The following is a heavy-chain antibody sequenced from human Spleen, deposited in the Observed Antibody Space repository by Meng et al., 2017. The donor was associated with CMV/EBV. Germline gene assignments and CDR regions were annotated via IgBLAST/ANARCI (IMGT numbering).Heavy chain of an antibody. CDR3: ASSPIRYCSGGSCYSDY. J-gene: IGHJ4*02. CDR2: ISAYNGNT. Sequence: ASVKVSCKSSGGTFSTSAISWVRQAPGQGLEWMGWISAYNGNTNYAQKLQGRVTMTTDTSTSTAYMELRSLRSDDTAVYYCASSPIRYCSGGSCYSDYWGQGTLVTVSS. D-gene: IGHD2-15*01. CDR1: GGTFSTSA. V-gene: IGHV1-18*01.